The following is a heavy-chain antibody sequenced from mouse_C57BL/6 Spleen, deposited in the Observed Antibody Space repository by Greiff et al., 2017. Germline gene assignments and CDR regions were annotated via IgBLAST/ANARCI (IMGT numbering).Heavy chain of an antibody. CDR3: TRDYYGSFFDY. V-gene: IGHV1-59*01. J-gene: IGHJ2*01. D-gene: IGHD1-1*01. Sequence: VQLQQPGAELVRPGTSVKLSCKASGYTFTSYWMHWVKQRPGQGLEWIGVIDPSDSYTNYNQKFKGKATLTVDTSSGTAYMQLSSLTSEDSAVYYCTRDYYGSFFDYWGQGTTLTVSS. CDR2: IDPSDSYT. CDR1: GYTFTSYW.